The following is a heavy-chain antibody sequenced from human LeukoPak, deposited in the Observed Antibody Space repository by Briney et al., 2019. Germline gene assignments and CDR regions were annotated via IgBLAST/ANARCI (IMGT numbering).Heavy chain of an antibody. CDR1: GFTFSSYE. J-gene: IGHJ4*02. Sequence: GGSLILSCAASGFTFSSYEMNWVRQAPGKGLEWVSYIGSSGDTIYYADSVKGRFTISRDNAKNSLYLQMNSLRAEDTAVYYCARDYLSGLDYWGRGTLVTVSS. CDR2: IGSSGDTI. V-gene: IGHV3-48*03. D-gene: IGHD3-16*02. CDR3: ARDYLSGLDY.